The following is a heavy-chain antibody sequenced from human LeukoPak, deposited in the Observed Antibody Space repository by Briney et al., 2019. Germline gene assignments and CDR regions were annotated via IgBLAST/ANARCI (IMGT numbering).Heavy chain of an antibody. CDR2: IRYDGKNK. D-gene: IGHD3-10*01. Sequence: GGSLRLSCAASGFTFSSYGMHWVRQTPGKGLEWVAYIRYDGKNKYSVDSVKGRFTISRDNSKNTLYLQMNSLRAEDTAVYYCATAAGSGYFDYWGQGTLVTVSS. V-gene: IGHV3-30*02. J-gene: IGHJ4*02. CDR3: ATAAGSGYFDY. CDR1: GFTFSSYG.